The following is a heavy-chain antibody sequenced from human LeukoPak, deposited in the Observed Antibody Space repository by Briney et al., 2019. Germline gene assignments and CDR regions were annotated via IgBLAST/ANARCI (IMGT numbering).Heavy chain of an antibody. J-gene: IGHJ3*02. Sequence: SETLSLTCAVYGGSFSGYYWSWIRQPPGKGLEWIGEINHSGSTNYNPSLKSRVTISVDTSKNQFSLKLSSVTAADTAVYYCARGTWYPPLLWFGELSGDGDAFDIWGQGTMVTVSS. CDR3: ARGTWYPPLLWFGELSGDGDAFDI. D-gene: IGHD3-10*01. CDR2: INHSGST. V-gene: IGHV4-34*01. CDR1: GGSFSGYY.